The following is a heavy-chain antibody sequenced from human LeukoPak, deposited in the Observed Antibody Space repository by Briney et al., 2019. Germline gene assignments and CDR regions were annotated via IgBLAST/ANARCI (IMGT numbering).Heavy chain of an antibody. CDR1: GGSISSSSYY. Sequence: SETLSLTCTVSGGSISSSSYYWGWIRQPPGKGLEWIGSIYYSGSTYYNPSLKSRVTISVDTSKNQFSLKLSSVTAADTAVYYCARGGRAVAGTKEGFHFDYWGQGTLVTVSS. V-gene: IGHV4-39*01. D-gene: IGHD6-19*01. CDR3: ARGGRAVAGTKEGFHFDY. CDR2: IYYSGST. J-gene: IGHJ4*02.